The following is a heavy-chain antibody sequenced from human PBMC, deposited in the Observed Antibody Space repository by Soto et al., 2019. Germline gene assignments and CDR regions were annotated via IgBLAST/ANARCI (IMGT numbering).Heavy chain of an antibody. Sequence: PGGSLRLSCSASGFVFGDYAVTWVRQAPGKGLEWVGVVRSETYGGSTEYAASVKGRFRISRDDSESIAYLQMTGLKTEDTAVYYCTRGRSTSGWYADYWGKGILVTVSS. CDR2: VRSETYGGST. J-gene: IGHJ4*02. D-gene: IGHD6-13*01. CDR1: GFVFGDYA. CDR3: TRGRSTSGWYADY. V-gene: IGHV3-49*04.